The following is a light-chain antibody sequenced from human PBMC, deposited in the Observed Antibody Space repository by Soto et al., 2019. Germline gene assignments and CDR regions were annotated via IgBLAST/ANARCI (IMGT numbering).Light chain of an antibody. CDR2: EVT. Sequence: QSALTQPASVSGSPGQSITISCTGTSSDVGRYNLVSWYQQHPGKAPQLMIFEVTKRPSGVSNRFSGSKSDNTASLTISGLLAADEADYYCCSYAGSSTFVVFGGGTQLTVL. CDR1: SSDVGRYNL. CDR3: CSYAGSSTFVV. V-gene: IGLV2-23*02. J-gene: IGLJ2*01.